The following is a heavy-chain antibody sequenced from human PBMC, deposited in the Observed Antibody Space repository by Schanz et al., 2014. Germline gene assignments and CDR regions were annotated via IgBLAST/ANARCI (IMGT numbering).Heavy chain of an antibody. J-gene: IGHJ5*02. V-gene: IGHV4-59*08. CDR2: IHQSGGT. D-gene: IGHD3-3*01. CDR1: GGDIGNYY. CDR3: AKFLYDDPS. Sequence: QVQLQESGPGLMKPSETLSLTCSVSGGDIGNYYWSWIRQPPGKGLEWIGYIHQSGGTNYNPSLKSRVTILFDPSNNHFPLSLPSLPAADTAVYYCAKFLYDDPSWGQGTLVTVSS.